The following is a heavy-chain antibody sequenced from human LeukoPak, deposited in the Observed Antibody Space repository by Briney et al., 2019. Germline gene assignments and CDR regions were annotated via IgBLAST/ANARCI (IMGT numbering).Heavy chain of an antibody. CDR1: GFNFGDYA. J-gene: IGHJ4*02. CDR3: TRARGGYTSGIDY. D-gene: IGHD6-19*01. V-gene: IGHV3-49*04. CDR2: IRSKAFGATT. Sequence: GGSLRLSCIGSGFNFGDYAMTWVRQAPGKGLEWVGFIRSKAFGATTESVASVKGRFSISRDDSKTIAYLRMNSLKAEDTAIYYCTRARGGYTSGIDYWGQGTPVTVSS.